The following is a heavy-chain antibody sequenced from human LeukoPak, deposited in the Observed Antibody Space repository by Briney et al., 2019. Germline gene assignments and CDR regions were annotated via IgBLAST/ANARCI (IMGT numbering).Heavy chain of an antibody. CDR3: ATYTGNSLDAFDI. CDR1: GFTVNSYA. J-gene: IGHJ3*02. V-gene: IGHV3-23*01. Sequence: GGSLRLSCAASGFTVNSYAMSWVRQAPGKGLEWVSAISGSGGSTYYADSVKGRFTISRDNSKNTLYLQMNSLRAEDTAVYYCATYTGNSLDAFDIWGQGTMVTVSS. D-gene: IGHD4-23*01. CDR2: ISGSGGST.